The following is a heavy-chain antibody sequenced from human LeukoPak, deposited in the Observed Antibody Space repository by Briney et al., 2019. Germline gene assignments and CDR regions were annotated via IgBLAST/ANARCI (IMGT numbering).Heavy chain of an antibody. CDR3: ARAGGYCSSTSCLDY. CDR1: GGSTSSGDYY. CDR2: IYYSGST. Sequence: SETLSLTCTVSGGSTSSGDYYWSWLRQPPGKGLEWIGYIYYSGSTYYNPSLKSRVTISVDTSKNQFSLKLSSVTAADTAVYYCARAGGYCSSTSCLDYWGQGTLVTVSS. V-gene: IGHV4-30-4*08. J-gene: IGHJ4*02. D-gene: IGHD2-2*01.